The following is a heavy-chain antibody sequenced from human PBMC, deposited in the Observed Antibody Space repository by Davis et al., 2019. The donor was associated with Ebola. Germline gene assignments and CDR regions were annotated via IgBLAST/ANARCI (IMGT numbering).Heavy chain of an antibody. CDR3: ARAVFGEIYFDY. CDR2: IGTAGDT. CDR1: GFTFSSYD. D-gene: IGHD3-10*02. J-gene: IGHJ4*02. Sequence: GESLKISCAASGFTFSSYDMHWVRQATGKGLEWVSAIGTAGDTYYPGSVKGRFTISREKAKNSLYLQMNSLRGEDTAVYYCARAVFGEIYFDYWGQGTLVTVSS. V-gene: IGHV3-13*01.